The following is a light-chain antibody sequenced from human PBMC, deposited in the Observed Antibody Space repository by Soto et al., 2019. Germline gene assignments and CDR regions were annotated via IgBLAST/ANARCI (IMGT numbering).Light chain of an antibody. CDR2: GAF. CDR3: QQYNNWPPIT. J-gene: IGKJ5*01. V-gene: IGKV3-15*01. Sequence: EIVMTQSPATLSVSPGERATLSCRASQSVNINLAWYQQKPGQAPRLLIYGAFTRATGIPARFSGSGSGTDFTLTISNLQSEDFAVYYCQQYNNWPPITFGQGTRLEIK. CDR1: QSVNIN.